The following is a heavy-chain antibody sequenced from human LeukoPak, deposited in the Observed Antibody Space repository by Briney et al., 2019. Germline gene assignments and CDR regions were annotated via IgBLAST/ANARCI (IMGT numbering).Heavy chain of an antibody. Sequence: PSETLSLTCAVYGGSFSGYYWSWIRQPPGKGLEWIGEINHSGSTNYNPSLKSRVTISVDTSKNQFSLKLSSVTAEDTAVYYCARDQRANYDFWSGFREAEGRNWFDPWGQGTLVTVSS. CDR1: GGSFSGYY. CDR2: INHSGST. J-gene: IGHJ5*02. CDR3: ARDQRANYDFWSGFREAEGRNWFDP. D-gene: IGHD3-3*01. V-gene: IGHV4-34*01.